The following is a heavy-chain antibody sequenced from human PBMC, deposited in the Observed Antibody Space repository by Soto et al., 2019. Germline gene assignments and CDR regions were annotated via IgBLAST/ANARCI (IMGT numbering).Heavy chain of an antibody. J-gene: IGHJ4*02. D-gene: IGHD5-12*01. CDR1: GFTFSSYA. V-gene: IGHV3-23*01. Sequence: EVQMLESGGGLVQPGGSLRLSCAASGFTFSSYAMSWVRQAPGKGLEWVSAISGSGGSTDYADSVKGRFTISRDNSTNTVYLQMDSLRAEDTAVYYCAKVHIVSGILGACDNWGQGTLVTVSS. CDR2: ISGSGGST. CDR3: AKVHIVSGILGACDN.